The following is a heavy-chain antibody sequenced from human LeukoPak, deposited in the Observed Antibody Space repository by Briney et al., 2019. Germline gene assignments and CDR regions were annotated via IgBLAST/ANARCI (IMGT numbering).Heavy chain of an antibody. Sequence: GGSLRLSCAASGFTVSSNYMSWVRQAPGKGLEWVSVIYSGGSTYYADSVKGRFTISRDNSKNTLYLQMNSLRAEDTAVYYCARDLRAAHFDYWGQGTLVTVSS. V-gene: IGHV3-66*01. CDR1: GFTVSSNY. D-gene: IGHD6-6*01. CDR3: ARDLRAAHFDY. CDR2: IYSGGST. J-gene: IGHJ4*02.